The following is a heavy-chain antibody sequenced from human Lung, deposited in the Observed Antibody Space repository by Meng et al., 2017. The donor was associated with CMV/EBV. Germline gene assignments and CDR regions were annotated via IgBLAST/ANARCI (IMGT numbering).Heavy chain of an antibody. D-gene: IGHD2-8*01. Sequence: ESXKISXAASGFTFSGYWMNWVRQTPGKGLEWVANIKQDGSDKYYADSVKGRFTISRDNAENSLYLQMNSLRAEDTAIYYCARGGPCSNGVCSDYGRDVWGQGTXVTVSS. CDR1: GFTFSGYW. CDR3: ARGGPCSNGVCSDYGRDV. V-gene: IGHV3-7*01. CDR2: IKQDGSDK. J-gene: IGHJ6*02.